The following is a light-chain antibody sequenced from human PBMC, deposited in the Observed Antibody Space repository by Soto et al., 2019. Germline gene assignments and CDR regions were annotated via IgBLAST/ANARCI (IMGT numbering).Light chain of an antibody. V-gene: IGLV8-61*01. CDR3: VLYMGGGSYV. Sequence: QTVVTQEPSFSVSPGGTVTLTWAVTSVSVSTGYPPSWYQQTPGQAPRTLIYSTNTRSSGVPDRFSGSILGNKAALTIAGAQADDESDYYCVLYMGGGSYVFGTGTKLTVL. CDR1: SVSVSTGYP. CDR2: STN. J-gene: IGLJ1*01.